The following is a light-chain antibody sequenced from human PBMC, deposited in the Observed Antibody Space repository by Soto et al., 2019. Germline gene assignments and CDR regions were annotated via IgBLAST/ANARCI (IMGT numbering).Light chain of an antibody. J-gene: IGLJ3*02. CDR2: GNN. V-gene: IGLV1-40*01. CDR3: QSYDSSLSGSV. CDR1: SFNIGAGYD. Sequence: QSVLTQPPSVYGAPGQRVTISCTGSSFNIGAGYDVHWYQQLPGTAPKLLIYGNNNRPSGVPDRFSGSKSGTSASLAITGLQAEDEADYYCQSYDSSLSGSVFGGGTKVTVL.